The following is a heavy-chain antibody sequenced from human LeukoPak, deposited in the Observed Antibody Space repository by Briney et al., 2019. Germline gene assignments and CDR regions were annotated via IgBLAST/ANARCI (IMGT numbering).Heavy chain of an antibody. J-gene: IGHJ4*02. D-gene: IGHD7-27*01. CDR3: ARGHWGLDS. CDR2: ISHTGTTM. CDR1: GFTFSDHY. V-gene: IGHV3-11*04. Sequence: GGSLRLSCAASGFTFSDHYMSWIRQAPGKGLEWVSYISHTGTTMYYADSVEGRFTLSRDNARNSLYLQMNSLRAEDTAVYYCARGHWGLDSWGQGTLVSVSS.